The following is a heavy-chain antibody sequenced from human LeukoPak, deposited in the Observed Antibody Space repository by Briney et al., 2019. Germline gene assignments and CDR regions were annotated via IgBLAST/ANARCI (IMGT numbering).Heavy chain of an antibody. Sequence: GGSLRLSCAASGFNVTTNYMSWVRQVQGKGLEWVSVFSSGGYTGYADSVKGRFTVSRDSSKNTMYLQMNSLRADDTAVYYCAKPGGGNYFTHNYFHPWGQGTLVAVSS. J-gene: IGHJ5*02. D-gene: IGHD1-26*01. V-gene: IGHV3-53*01. CDR1: GFNVTTNY. CDR2: FSSGGYT. CDR3: AKPGGGNYFTHNYFHP.